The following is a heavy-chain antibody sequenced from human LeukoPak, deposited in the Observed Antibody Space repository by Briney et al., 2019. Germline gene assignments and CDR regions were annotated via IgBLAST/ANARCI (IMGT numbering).Heavy chain of an antibody. D-gene: IGHD6-19*01. CDR1: GYTFTSYS. CDR3: ARAVAAFTNWFDP. V-gene: IGHV1-46*01. Sequence: ASVKVSCKASGYTFTSYSVHWVRQAPGQGLEWMGIINPSGGSTSYAQKFQGRVTLTRDTSTSTVYMELSSLRSEDTAVYYCARAVAAFTNWFDPWGQGTLITVSS. CDR2: INPSGGST. J-gene: IGHJ5*02.